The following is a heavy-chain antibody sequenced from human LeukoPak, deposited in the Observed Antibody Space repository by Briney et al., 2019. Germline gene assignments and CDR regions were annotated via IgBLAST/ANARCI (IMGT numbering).Heavy chain of an antibody. CDR2: ITWDDGST. V-gene: IGHV3-43*01. CDR3: ARDNSMDV. CDR1: GFTFSDYT. Sequence: GGSLRLSCAASGFTFSDYTMHWVRLVPGKGLEWVSLITWDDGSTYYADSVKGRFTISRDNSKNSQYLQMNSLRTEDTAFYYCARDNSMDVWGRGTTVTVSS. J-gene: IGHJ6*02.